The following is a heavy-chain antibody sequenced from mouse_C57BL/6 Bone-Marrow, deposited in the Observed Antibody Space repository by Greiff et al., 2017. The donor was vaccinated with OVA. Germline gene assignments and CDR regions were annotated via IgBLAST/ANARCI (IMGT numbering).Heavy chain of an antibody. V-gene: IGHV1-4*01. D-gene: IGHD2-5*01. CDR3: ARSHYSNRFAY. CDR2: INPSSGYT. CDR1: GYTFTSYT. Sequence: QVQLKQSGAELARPGASVKMSCKASGYTFTSYTMHWVKQRPGQGLEWIGYINPSSGYTKYNQKFKDKATLTADKSSSTAYMQLSSLTSEDSEVYYCARSHYSNRFAYWGQGTLVTVSA. J-gene: IGHJ3*01.